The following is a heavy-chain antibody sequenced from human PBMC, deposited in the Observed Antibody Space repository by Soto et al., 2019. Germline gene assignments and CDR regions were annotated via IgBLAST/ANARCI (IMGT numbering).Heavy chain of an antibody. CDR2: ISYDGSNK. V-gene: IGHV3-30-3*01. D-gene: IGHD6-19*01. Sequence: VQLVESGGGVVQPGRSLRLSCAASGFTFSSYAMHWVRQAPGKGLERVAVISYDGSNKYYADSVKGRFTISRDNSKNTLYLQMNSLRAEDTAVYYCARDAPGGWAVAGQFDYWGQGTLVTVSS. CDR3: ARDAPGGWAVAGQFDY. CDR1: GFTFSSYA. J-gene: IGHJ4*02.